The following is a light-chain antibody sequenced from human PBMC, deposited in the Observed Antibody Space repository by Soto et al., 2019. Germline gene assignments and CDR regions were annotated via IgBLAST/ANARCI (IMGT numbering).Light chain of an antibody. V-gene: IGKV3-20*01. CDR2: DAF. Sequence: EIVLTQSPGTLSLSPGERATLSCRASQSVSRNYLAWYQQRPGQAPRLLIYDAFNRATGIPDRFSGRGSGTDFTLTISRLEPEDFAVYYYQQYGDSPRTFGQGTKVDIK. CDR3: QQYGDSPRT. J-gene: IGKJ1*01. CDR1: QSVSRNY.